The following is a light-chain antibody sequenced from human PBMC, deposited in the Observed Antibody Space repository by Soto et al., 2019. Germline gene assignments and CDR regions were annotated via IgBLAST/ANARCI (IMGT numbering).Light chain of an antibody. J-gene: IGKJ2*01. CDR3: QQYSSNLYT. V-gene: IGKV1-5*01. Sequence: EIQMTQSPSTLSASVGDRVTITCRASQSISTHLAWYQQKRGKAPEVLIYDASTLESGVPSRFSGSGSGTKFTLTISSLQPDDFATYYCQQYSSNLYTFGQGTKLEIK. CDR1: QSISTH. CDR2: DAS.